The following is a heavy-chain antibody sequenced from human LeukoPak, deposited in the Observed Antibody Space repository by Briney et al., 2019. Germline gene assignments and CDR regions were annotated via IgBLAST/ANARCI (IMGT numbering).Heavy chain of an antibody. J-gene: IGHJ3*02. CDR3: ALGQDYYDSSGYYYDAFDI. V-gene: IGHV4-34*01. CDR2: INHSGST. D-gene: IGHD3-22*01. Sequence: ETLSLTCAVYGGSFSGYYWSWIRQPPGKGLEWIGEINHSGSTNYNPSLKSRVTISVDTSKNQFSLKLSSVTAADTAVYYCALGQDYYDSSGYYYDAFDIWGQGTMVTVSS. CDR1: GGSFSGYY.